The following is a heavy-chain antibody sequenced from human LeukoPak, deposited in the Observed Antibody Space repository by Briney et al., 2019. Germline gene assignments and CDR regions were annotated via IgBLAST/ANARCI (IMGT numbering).Heavy chain of an antibody. V-gene: IGHV3-53*01. CDR1: GFTVSNSY. D-gene: IGHD6-19*01. CDR2: IYSDGGT. Sequence: PGGSLRLSCVASGFTVSNSYMSWVRQAPGKGLEWVSVIYSDGGTFYSDSVKGRFTIPRDYSKSTLYLQMTSLRADDTAVYYCARDSNGPAFWGQGTLVTVSS. J-gene: IGHJ4*02. CDR3: ARDSNGPAF.